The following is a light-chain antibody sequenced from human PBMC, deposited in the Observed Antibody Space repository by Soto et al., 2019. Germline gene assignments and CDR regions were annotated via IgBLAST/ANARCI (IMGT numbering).Light chain of an antibody. CDR2: YDN. J-gene: IGLJ3*02. Sequence: QSVLTQPPSASGTPGQRVTISCSGSSSNIGDNTVNWYHHLPGTAPNLLIYYDNTRPSGVPDRFSGSKSGTSASLTISGLQSEDEADYYCGACEDRYFWVFGAGTKLTVL. V-gene: IGLV1-44*01. CDR3: GACEDRYFWV. CDR1: SSNIGDNT.